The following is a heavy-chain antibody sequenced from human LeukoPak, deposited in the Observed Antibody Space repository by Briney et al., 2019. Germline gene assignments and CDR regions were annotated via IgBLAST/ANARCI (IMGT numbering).Heavy chain of an antibody. CDR3: ARDGYSSAGGWFDP. CDR2: IYHSGST. D-gene: IGHD3-22*01. Sequence: NTSETLSLTCAVSGGSISSRNWWSWVRQPPGKGLEWIGEIYHSGSTNYNPSLKTRVTISVDKSKNQFSLKLSSVTAADTAIYYCARDGYSSAGGWFDPWGQGTRVTVSS. V-gene: IGHV4-4*02. CDR1: GGSISSRNW. J-gene: IGHJ5*02.